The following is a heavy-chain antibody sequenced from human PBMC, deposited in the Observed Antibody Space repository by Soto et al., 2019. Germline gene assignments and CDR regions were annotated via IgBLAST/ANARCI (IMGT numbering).Heavy chain of an antibody. D-gene: IGHD1-26*01. CDR1: GYTFTSYA. CDR3: ARSDRQLQMDY. CDR2: INAGNGNT. V-gene: IGHV1-3*01. Sequence: QVQLVQSGAEVKKPGASVKVSCKASGYTFTSYAMHWVRQAPEQRLEWMGWINAGNGNTKYSQKFQGRVTITRDTSASTVYMELSSLRSEDTAVSYCARSDRQLQMDYWGQGTLVTVSS. J-gene: IGHJ4*02.